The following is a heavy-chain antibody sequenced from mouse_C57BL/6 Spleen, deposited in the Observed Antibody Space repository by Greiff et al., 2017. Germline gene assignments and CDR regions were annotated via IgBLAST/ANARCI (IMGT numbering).Heavy chain of an antibody. J-gene: IGHJ1*03. D-gene: IGHD1-1*01. CDR2: IYPGDGDT. CDR3: ARLDGSSYWYFDV. V-gene: IGHV1-82*01. Sequence: QVQLKESGPELVKPGASVKISCKASGYAFSSSWMYWVKQRPGKGLEWIGRIYPGDGDTNYNGKFKGKATLTADKSSSTAYMQLSGLTAEYSAVYFCARLDGSSYWYFDVWGTGTTVTVSS. CDR1: GYAFSSSW.